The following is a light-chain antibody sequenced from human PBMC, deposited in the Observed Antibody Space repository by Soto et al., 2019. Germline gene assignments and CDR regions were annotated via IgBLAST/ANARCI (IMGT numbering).Light chain of an antibody. Sequence: QSVLTQPPSASGTPGLRVTISCSGSSSNIGSNTVNWYQKFPGTAPKLLIYSSILRPSGVPDRFSGSKSGTSASLAISGLQSEDEADYYCAAWDDSLNGVVFGGGTKLTVL. V-gene: IGLV1-44*01. CDR1: SSNIGSNT. CDR3: AAWDDSLNGVV. CDR2: SSI. J-gene: IGLJ2*01.